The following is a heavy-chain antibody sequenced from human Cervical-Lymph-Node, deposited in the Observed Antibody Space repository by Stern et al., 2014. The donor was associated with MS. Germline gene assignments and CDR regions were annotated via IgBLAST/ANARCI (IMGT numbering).Heavy chain of an antibody. V-gene: IGHV4-59*01. Sequence: QVQLQESGPGLVKPSETLSLTCTVSGDSISGYYWNWIRQPPGKGLEWIGYIYDSGSTNYNPSLKSRVTISVDTSKNQFSLTLNSVSAADTAVYYCARDSRDYFDYWGQGSLVTVSS. CDR1: GDSISGYY. CDR2: IYDSGST. CDR3: ARDSRDYFDY. J-gene: IGHJ4*02. D-gene: IGHD3-10*01.